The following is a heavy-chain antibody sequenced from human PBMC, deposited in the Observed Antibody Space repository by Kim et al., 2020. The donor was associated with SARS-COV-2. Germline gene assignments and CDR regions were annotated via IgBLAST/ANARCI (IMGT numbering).Heavy chain of an antibody. V-gene: IGHV3-53*01. CDR2: SYAGDT. Sequence: GGSLRLSCGASGFTVTTHYISWVRQAPGKGLEWISVSYAGDTYYADSVKGRFTISTDSSKNTLYLQMGSLRAEDTALYYCARDLNLWGQGTPVTVST. CDR3: ARDLNL. D-gene: IGHD1-7*01. J-gene: IGHJ4*02. CDR1: GFTVTTHY.